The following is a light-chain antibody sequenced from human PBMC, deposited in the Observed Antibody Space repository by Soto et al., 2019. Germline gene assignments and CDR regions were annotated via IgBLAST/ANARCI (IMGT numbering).Light chain of an antibody. CDR1: QDIRKY. CDR3: QQYDNLPLI. V-gene: IGKV1-33*01. CDR2: DAS. J-gene: IGKJ5*01. Sequence: IQMTQSPSSLSASVLDRVTITCQATQDIRKYLNWYQQKPGKAPKLLIYDASSLETGVPSRFSGSGSGTDFTLTISSLQPEDFATYYCQQYDNLPLIFGQGTRLEIK.